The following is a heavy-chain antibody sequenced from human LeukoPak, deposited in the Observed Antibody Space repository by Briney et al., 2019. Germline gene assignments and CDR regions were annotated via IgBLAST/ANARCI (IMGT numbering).Heavy chain of an antibody. CDR1: GYTFPSYG. J-gene: IGHJ4*02. D-gene: IGHD4-17*01. CDR3: ARDVRTAVTTGY. Sequence: GASVKVSYKASGYTFPSYGISWVRQAPGQGLEWMGWINAYNGNTNYAQKLQGRVTMTSDTSTSTAYMELGSLRADDAAVYYCARDVRTAVTTGYWGQGTLVTVSS. V-gene: IGHV1-18*01. CDR2: INAYNGNT.